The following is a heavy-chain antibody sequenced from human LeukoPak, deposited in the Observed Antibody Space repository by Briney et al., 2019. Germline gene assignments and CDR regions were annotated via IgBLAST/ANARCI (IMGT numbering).Heavy chain of an antibody. V-gene: IGHV3-7*01. CDR3: ASDFVGNSDY. J-gene: IGHJ4*02. Sequence: PGGSLRLSCAASGFAFSSYWMSWVRQAPGKGPEWVANIRQDESERYYVDSVKGRFAISRDNAKNSLYLQMSSLRVEDSALYYCASDFVGNSDYWGQGTLVTVSS. D-gene: IGHD4-23*01. CDR1: GFAFSSYW. CDR2: IRQDESER.